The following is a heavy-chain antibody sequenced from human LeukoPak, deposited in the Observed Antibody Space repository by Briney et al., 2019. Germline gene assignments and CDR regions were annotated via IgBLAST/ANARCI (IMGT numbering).Heavy chain of an antibody. V-gene: IGHV4-34*01. CDR3: APGWAAVDAY. CDR2: INHSGDT. CDR1: GGSFSNYY. D-gene: IGHD6-13*01. J-gene: IGHJ4*02. Sequence: SETLSLTCELYGGSFSNYYWFWIRQPPGKGLEWIGEINHSGDTNYNPSLKSRVSISVDTSKNQFSLRLRSVTVAATAVYYCAPGWAAVDAYWGQGTLVTVSS.